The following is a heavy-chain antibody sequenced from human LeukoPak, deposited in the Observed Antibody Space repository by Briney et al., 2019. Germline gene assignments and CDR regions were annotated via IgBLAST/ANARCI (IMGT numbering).Heavy chain of an antibody. CDR1: GGSISSYY. CDR3: ARPDTVTTSAFDI. J-gene: IGHJ3*02. Sequence: SETLSLTCTVSGGSISSYYWSWIRQPPGKGLEWIGHIYYSGSTNYNPSLKSRVTTSVDTSKNQFSLKLSSVTAADTAVYYCARPDTVTTSAFDIWGHGTMVTVSS. V-gene: IGHV4-59*12. D-gene: IGHD4-17*01. CDR2: IYYSGST.